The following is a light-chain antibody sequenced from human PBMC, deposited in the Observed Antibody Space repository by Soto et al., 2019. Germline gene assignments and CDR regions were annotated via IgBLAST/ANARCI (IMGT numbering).Light chain of an antibody. CDR3: QQRSNWPTWT. J-gene: IGKJ1*01. CDR1: QTVRNNY. CDR2: DAS. V-gene: IGKV3-11*01. Sequence: EFVLTQSPGTLSLSPGERATLSCRASQTVRNNYLAWYQQKPGQAPRLLIYDASNRATGIPARFSGSGSGTDFTLTISSLEPEDFAVYYCQQRSNWPTWTFGQGTKVDI.